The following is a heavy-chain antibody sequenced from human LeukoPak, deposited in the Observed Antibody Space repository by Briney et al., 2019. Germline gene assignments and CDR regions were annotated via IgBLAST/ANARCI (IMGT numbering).Heavy chain of an antibody. J-gene: IGHJ6*02. Sequence: GGSLRLSCAASGFTFSSYGMHWVRQAPGKGLEWVSYISSSSSTIYYADSVKGRFTISRDNAKNSLYLQMNSLRDEDTAVYYCASYSVAGYYYGMDVWGQGTTVTVSS. CDR2: ISSSSSTI. CDR3: ASYSVAGYYYGMDV. CDR1: GFTFSSYG. V-gene: IGHV3-48*02. D-gene: IGHD6-19*01.